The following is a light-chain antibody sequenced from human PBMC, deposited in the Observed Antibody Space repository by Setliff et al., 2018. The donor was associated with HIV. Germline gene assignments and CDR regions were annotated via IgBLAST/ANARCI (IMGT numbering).Light chain of an antibody. J-gene: IGLJ1*01. CDR3: CSNTGSNTDV. V-gene: IGLV2-23*01. CDR1: SSDIGRYNL. Sequence: QSALTQPASVSGSPGQSITISCTGTSSDIGRYNLVTWYQQYPGKAPKLMISQATKRPSGVSNRFSGSKSGNTASLTIAGLQAEDEADYYCCSNTGSNTDVFGSGTKVTV. CDR2: QAT.